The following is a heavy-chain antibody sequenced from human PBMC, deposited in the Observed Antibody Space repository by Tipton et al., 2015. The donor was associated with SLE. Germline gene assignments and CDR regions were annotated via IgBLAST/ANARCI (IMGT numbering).Heavy chain of an antibody. CDR1: GFTFSDYY. V-gene: IGHV3-11*01. J-gene: IGHJ3*02. CDR3: ARVGAATASLAPFDI. CDR2: ISSSGTII. Sequence: SLRLSCAASGFTFSDYYMSWIRQAPGKGLEWISYISSSGTIIYYADSVKGRFTISKDNTKNSLYLQMNSLRAEDTAVYYCARVGAATASLAPFDIWRQGTMVTVSS. D-gene: IGHD6-13*01.